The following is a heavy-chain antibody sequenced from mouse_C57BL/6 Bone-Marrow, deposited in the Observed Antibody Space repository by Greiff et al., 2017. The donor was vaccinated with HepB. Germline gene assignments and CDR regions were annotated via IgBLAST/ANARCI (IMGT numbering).Heavy chain of an antibody. V-gene: IGHV1-55*01. Sequence: QVQLQQSGAELVKPGASVKMSCKASGYTFTSYWITWVKQRPGQGLEWIGDIYPGSGSTNYNEKFKSKATLTVDTSSSPAYMQLSSLTSEDSAVYYCARGGMVTTGFAYWGQGTLVTVSA. D-gene: IGHD2-2*01. J-gene: IGHJ3*01. CDR3: ARGGMVTTGFAY. CDR2: IYPGSGST. CDR1: GYTFTSYW.